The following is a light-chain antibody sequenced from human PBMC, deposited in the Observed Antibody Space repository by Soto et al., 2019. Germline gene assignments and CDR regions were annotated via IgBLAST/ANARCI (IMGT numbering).Light chain of an antibody. CDR2: AAS. V-gene: IGKV1-39*01. J-gene: IGKJ1*01. CDR3: QQSYSTPRT. CDR1: QSISSY. Sequence: DIQMTQSPSSLSASVGDRVTITCRASQSISSYLNWYQQKPGKAPKLLIYAASSLQSGEPSRFSGSGSGTDFTLSICSRQPEDFATFYCQQSYSTPRTFGQGTKVEIK.